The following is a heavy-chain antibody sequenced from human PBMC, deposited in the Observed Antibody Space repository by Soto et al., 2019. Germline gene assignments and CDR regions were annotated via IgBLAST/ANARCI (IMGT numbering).Heavy chain of an antibody. CDR3: ARDPVSGYCSGDKCYRADY. CDR2: MSPNSGNT. V-gene: IGHV1-8*01. CDR1: GYTFSSYN. D-gene: IGHD2-15*01. Sequence: GASVKVSCKASGYTFSSYNINWVRQATGQGLEWMGWMSPNSGNTGYAQKFQGRVSMTRDTSISTAYMELSSLMSEDTAVYYCARDPVSGYCSGDKCYRADYWGQGTMVTVSS. J-gene: IGHJ4*02.